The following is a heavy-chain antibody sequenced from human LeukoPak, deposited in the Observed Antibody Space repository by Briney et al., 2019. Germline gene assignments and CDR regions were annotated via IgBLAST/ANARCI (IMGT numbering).Heavy chain of an antibody. CDR2: IYPGDSDT. J-gene: IGHJ5*02. CDR3: ASREADCSGGSCFNWFDP. V-gene: IGHV5-51*01. Sequence: GESLKISCKGSGYSFTSYWIGWVRQMPGKGLEWMGIIYPGDSDTRYSPSFQGQVTISADKSISTAYLQWSSLKASDTAMYYCASREADCSGGSCFNWFDPWGQGTLVTVSS. CDR1: GYSFTSYW. D-gene: IGHD2-15*01.